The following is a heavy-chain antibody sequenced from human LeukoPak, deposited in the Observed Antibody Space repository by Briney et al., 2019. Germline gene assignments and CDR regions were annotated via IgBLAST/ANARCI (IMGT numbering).Heavy chain of an antibody. V-gene: IGHV3-11*01. CDR1: GFTFSDYY. D-gene: IGHD2-2*01. CDR2: ISSSGSTI. J-gene: IGHJ4*02. Sequence: GGSLRLSCAASGFTFSDYYMSWIRQAPGKGLEWVSYISSSGSTIYYADSVKGRFSISRDNAKNSLYLQMNSLRAKDTATYYCARGLPATLLDYWGQGTLVTVSS. CDR3: ARGLPATLLDY.